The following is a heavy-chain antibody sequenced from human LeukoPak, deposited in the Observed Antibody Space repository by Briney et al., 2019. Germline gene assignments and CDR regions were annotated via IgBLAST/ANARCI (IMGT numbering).Heavy chain of an antibody. D-gene: IGHD5-18*01. J-gene: IGHJ4*02. CDR3: ARGYSYGYI. CDR2: IRPDGRET. Sequence: GGSLRLSCAASGFTFTNHWMHWVRQAPGKGLVWVSRIRPDGRETNHADSVKGRFTISRDNAKNTLYLQMNSLRAEDTAVYYCARGYSYGYIWGQGTLVTVSS. V-gene: IGHV3-74*01. CDR1: GFTFTNHW.